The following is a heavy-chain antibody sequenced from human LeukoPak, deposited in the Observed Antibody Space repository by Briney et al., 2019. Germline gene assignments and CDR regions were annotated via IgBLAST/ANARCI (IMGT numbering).Heavy chain of an antibody. D-gene: IGHD5-24*01. CDR2: IKEDGSDK. CDR1: GFTFSSYW. Sequence: PGGSLRLSCAASGFTFSSYWMSWVRQAPGKGLEWVANIKEDGSDKKNVGSVKGRFTTSRDNAKNSLYLQMNSLRAEDTAVYYCARMRDGYMGRYYFDYWGQGTLVTVSS. J-gene: IGHJ4*02. CDR3: ARMRDGYMGRYYFDY. V-gene: IGHV3-7*04.